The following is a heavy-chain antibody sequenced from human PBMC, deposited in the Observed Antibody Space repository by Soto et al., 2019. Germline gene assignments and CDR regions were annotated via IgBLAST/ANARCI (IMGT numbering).Heavy chain of an antibody. V-gene: IGHV2-26*01. D-gene: IGHD3-10*01. Sequence: QVTFTESGPVLVRPTETLTLTCTVSGFSLSDPTMGVSWIRQAPGKALEWLVHIFSNHEKSYMASLQSLLSISNEVSSNQVVLTMTDMSPGDTATYYCARRVRPGLVFTFASWGQGALVSVSS. CDR3: ARRVRPGLVFTFAS. CDR2: IFSNHEK. CDR1: GFSLSDPTMG. J-gene: IGHJ4*02.